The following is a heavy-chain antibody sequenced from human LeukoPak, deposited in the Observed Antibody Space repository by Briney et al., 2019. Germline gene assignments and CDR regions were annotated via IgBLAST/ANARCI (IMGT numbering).Heavy chain of an antibody. D-gene: IGHD6-19*01. CDR1: GFTSDEYA. CDR2: ISWNSGSI. CDR3: AKYIWRVAVAGSFDY. Sequence: GRSLRLSCAASGFTSDEYAMHWVRQAPGKGLEWVSGISWNSGSIGYADSVKGRFTISRDNAKNSLYLQMNSLRAEDTALYYCAKYIWRVAVAGSFDYWGQGTLVTVSS. V-gene: IGHV3-9*02. J-gene: IGHJ4*02.